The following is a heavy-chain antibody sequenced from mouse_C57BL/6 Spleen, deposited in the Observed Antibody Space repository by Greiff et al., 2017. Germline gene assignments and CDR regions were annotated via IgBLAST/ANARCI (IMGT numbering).Heavy chain of an antibody. CDR1: GFTFSSYT. CDR2: ISGGGGNT. V-gene: IGHV5-9*01. Sequence: EVKLQESGGGLVKPGGSLKLSCAASGFTFSSYTMSWVRQTPEKRLEWVATISGGGGNTYYPDSVKGRFTISRDNAKNTLYLQMSSLRSEDTALYYCARHEIYYYGSSLWYFDVWGTGTTVTVSS. CDR3: ARHEIYYYGSSLWYFDV. D-gene: IGHD1-1*01. J-gene: IGHJ1*03.